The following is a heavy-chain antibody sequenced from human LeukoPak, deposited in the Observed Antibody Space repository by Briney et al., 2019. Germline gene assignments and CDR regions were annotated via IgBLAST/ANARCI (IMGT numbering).Heavy chain of an antibody. D-gene: IGHD3-10*01. Sequence: SETLSLTCAVYGGSFSGYYWSWIRQPPGKGLEWIGEINHSGSTNYNPSLKSRVTISVDTSKNQFSLKLSSVTAADTAVYYCARFTPYYYGSGSLNAYYFDYWGQGTLVTVSS. CDR1: GGSFSGYY. J-gene: IGHJ4*02. CDR3: ARFTPYYYGSGSLNAYYFDY. CDR2: INHSGST. V-gene: IGHV4-34*01.